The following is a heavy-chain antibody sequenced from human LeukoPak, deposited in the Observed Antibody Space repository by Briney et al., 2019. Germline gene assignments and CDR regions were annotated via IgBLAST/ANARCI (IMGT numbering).Heavy chain of an antibody. V-gene: IGHV3-48*01. J-gene: IGHJ3*02. CDR2: ISSSSSTI. Sequence: GGSLRLSCAASGFTFSSYSMNWVRQAPGKGLEWVSYISSSSSTIYYADSVKGRFTISRDNAKNSLYLQMNSLRAEDTAIYYCARDHHRRLYDSQARDTFDIWVQGTMVTVSS. CDR3: ARDHHRRLYDSQARDTFDI. D-gene: IGHD3-22*01. CDR1: GFTFSSYS.